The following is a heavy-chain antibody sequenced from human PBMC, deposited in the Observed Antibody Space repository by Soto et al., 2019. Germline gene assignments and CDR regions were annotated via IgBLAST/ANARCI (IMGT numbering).Heavy chain of an antibody. CDR1: VFTFSSYG. D-gene: IGHD3-3*01. Sequence: LRLSCAASVFTFSSYGMHWVRQAPGKGGGWGTHKEYHENRKYYGDPVKARFTFPRHNSKNRLYLQKNSLSAGDRSLFYCARGPLWSGYYSNWFDRLGQGTL. CDR3: ARGPLWSGYYSNWFDR. J-gene: IGHJ5*02. CDR2: KEYHENRK. V-gene: IGHV3-33*01.